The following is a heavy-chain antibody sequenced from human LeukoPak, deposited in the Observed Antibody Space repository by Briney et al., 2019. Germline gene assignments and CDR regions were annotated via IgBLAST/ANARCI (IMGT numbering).Heavy chain of an antibody. CDR3: ATHRWDPRALLLFDY. J-gene: IGHJ4*02. CDR2: INPSGGST. V-gene: IGHV1-46*01. CDR1: GYTFTSYY. D-gene: IGHD3-10*01. Sequence: ASVKVSCKASGYTFTSYYMHWVRQAPGQGLEWMGIINPSGGSTSYAQKFQGRVTITADESTSTAYMELSSLRSEDTAVYYCATHRWDPRALLLFDYWGQGTLVTVSS.